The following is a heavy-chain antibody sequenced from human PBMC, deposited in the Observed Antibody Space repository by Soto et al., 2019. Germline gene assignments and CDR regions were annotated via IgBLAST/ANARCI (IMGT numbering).Heavy chain of an antibody. V-gene: IGHV1-18*01. Sequence: GASVKVSCQASGYTFITYGVGWVGQAPGQRLDWLGWLSTYNGNTRYAERLQGRVTMTTDTTTNTAYMELRNLRAEDTALYYCARDLWDDLAGGESDYWGQGTLVTVSS. CDR1: GYTFITYG. CDR3: ARDLWDDLAGGESDY. D-gene: IGHD3-16*01. J-gene: IGHJ4*02. CDR2: LSTYNGNT.